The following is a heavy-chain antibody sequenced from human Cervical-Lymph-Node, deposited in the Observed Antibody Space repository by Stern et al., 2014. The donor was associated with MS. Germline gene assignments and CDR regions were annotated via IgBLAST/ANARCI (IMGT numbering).Heavy chain of an antibody. V-gene: IGHV1-18*04. D-gene: IGHD3-3*01. CDR1: GYTFTSYG. CDR2: ISAYNGNT. CDR3: ARVGTLLEWFLPLDY. J-gene: IGHJ4*02. Sequence: QDQLVQSGAEVKKPGASVKVSCKASGYTFTSYGISWVRQAPGQGLEWMGWISAYNGNTNYAQNLQGRVTMTTDTSTSTAYMELRSLRSDDTAVYYCARVGTLLEWFLPLDYWGQGTLVTVSS.